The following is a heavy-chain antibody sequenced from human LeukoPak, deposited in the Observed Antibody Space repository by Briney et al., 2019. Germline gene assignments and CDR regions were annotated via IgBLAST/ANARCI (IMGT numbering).Heavy chain of an antibody. V-gene: IGHV4-30-2*01. J-gene: IGHJ3*02. Sequence: SETLSLTCAVSGGSISRGGYSWSWIRQPPGKGLEWIGYIFYSGTTQYHPSLKSRATISLDRSKNQFSLKLTSVTAADTAVYYCASEHYDSSGSSAFDIWGRGTTVTVSS. D-gene: IGHD3-22*01. CDR2: IFYSGTT. CDR3: ASEHYDSSGSSAFDI. CDR1: GGSISRGGYS.